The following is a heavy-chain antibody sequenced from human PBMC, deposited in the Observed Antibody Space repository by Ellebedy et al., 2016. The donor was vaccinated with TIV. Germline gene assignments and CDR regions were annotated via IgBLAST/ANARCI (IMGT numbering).Heavy chain of an antibody. Sequence: GESLKISCAASGFSFSGSAMHWVRQASGKGLEWVGSIRSKADNYATAYAASVKGRFTISRDDSKNTAYLQMNSLKTEDTAVYYCTRTGYDLATVPDYWGQGTLVTVSS. CDR3: TRTGYDLATVPDY. V-gene: IGHV3-73*01. D-gene: IGHD5-12*01. CDR2: IRSKADNYAT. J-gene: IGHJ4*02. CDR1: GFSFSGSA.